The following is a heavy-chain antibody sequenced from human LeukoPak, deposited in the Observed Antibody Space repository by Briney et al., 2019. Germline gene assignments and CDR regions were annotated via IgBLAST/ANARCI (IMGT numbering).Heavy chain of an antibody. D-gene: IGHD5-24*01. V-gene: IGHV4-34*01. Sequence: PSETLSLTCAVYGGSFSGYYWSWIRQPPGKGLEWIGEINHSGSTNYNPSLKSRVTISVDTSKNQFSLKLSSVTAADTAVYYCAGGRGDGYNWNYWGQGTLVTVSS. J-gene: IGHJ4*02. CDR3: AGGRGDGYNWNY. CDR2: INHSGST. CDR1: GGSFSGYY.